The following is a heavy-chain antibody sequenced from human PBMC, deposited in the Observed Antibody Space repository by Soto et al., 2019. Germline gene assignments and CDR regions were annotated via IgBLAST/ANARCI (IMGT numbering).Heavy chain of an antibody. CDR2: MNPGSGDT. J-gene: IGHJ5*02. V-gene: IGHV1-8*01. CDR3: ARMATFGSLNWFDP. D-gene: IGHD3-16*01. Sequence: SVKVSCKASGYSFTNNDVTWVRQATGQGLEWMGWMNPGSGDTGYAQKFQGRVTMTRDISIATAYMELSSLRSDDTAIYYCARMATFGSLNWFDPWGQGTLVTVSS. CDR1: GYSFTNND.